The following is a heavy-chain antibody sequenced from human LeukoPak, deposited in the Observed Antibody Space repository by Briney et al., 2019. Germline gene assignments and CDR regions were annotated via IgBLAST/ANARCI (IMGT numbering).Heavy chain of an antibody. CDR2: ISSSSYI. V-gene: IGHV3-21*01. D-gene: IGHD6-19*01. J-gene: IGHJ6*02. CDR3: AREGGYSSGVAMDV. Sequence: GGSLRLSCAASGFTFSSYSMNWVRQAPGKGLEWVSSISSSSYIYYADSVKGRFTISRDNAKNSLYLQMNSLRAEDTAVYYCAREGGYSSGVAMDVWGQGTTVTVSS. CDR1: GFTFSSYS.